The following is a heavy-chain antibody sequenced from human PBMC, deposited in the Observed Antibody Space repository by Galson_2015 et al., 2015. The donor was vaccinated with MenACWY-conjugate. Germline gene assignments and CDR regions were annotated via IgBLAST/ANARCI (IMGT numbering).Heavy chain of an antibody. V-gene: IGHV5-51*01. Sequence: QSGASVKKPGESLKISCKASGYSFTNCWIAWVRQMPGKGLEWMGIIYPGDSDTKYSPSFQGQVSITADKSISTAFLQWNSLKASDSATYYCARLRQTSASGVDYWGQGTLVTVSS. CDR1: GYSFTNCW. CDR2: IYPGDSDT. CDR3: ARLRQTSASGVDY. D-gene: IGHD2-2*01. J-gene: IGHJ4*02.